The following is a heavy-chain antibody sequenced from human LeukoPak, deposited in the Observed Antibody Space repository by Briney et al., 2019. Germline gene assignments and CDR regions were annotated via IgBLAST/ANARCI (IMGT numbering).Heavy chain of an antibody. CDR2: ISWNSGSI. V-gene: IGHV3-9*03. J-gene: IGHJ4*02. D-gene: IGHD2-2*01. CDR1: GFTFDDYA. CDR3: AKDLGRSTSWYFDY. Sequence: GRSLRLSCAASGFTFDDYAMHWVRQAPGKGLEWVSGISWNSGSIGYADSVKGRFTISRDNAKNALYLQMNSLRAEDMALYYCAKDLGRSTSWYFDYWGQGTLVTVSS.